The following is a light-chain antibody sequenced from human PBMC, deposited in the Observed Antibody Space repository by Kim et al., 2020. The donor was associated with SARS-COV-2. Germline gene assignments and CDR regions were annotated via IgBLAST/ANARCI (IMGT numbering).Light chain of an antibody. V-gene: IGLV2-14*03. CDR2: DVT. J-gene: IGLJ3*02. CDR3: SSYTLTSTWV. CDR1: YSDIGSFAY. Sequence: GQSITISGTGTYSDIGSFAYVSWYQQYPGKAPRLIIHDVTERPSGISNRFSGSRSGNTASLTISGLQAEDEADYHCSSYTLTSTWVFGGGTKLTVL.